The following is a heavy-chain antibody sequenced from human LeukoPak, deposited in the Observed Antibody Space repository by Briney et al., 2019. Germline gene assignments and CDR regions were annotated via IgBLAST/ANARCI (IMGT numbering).Heavy chain of an antibody. D-gene: IGHD4-17*01. CDR2: VSGSGGHT. V-gene: IGHV3-23*01. CDR3: AKGGASVTDAPHGDVVTTTLDGFDL. CDR1: GSAFSTFP. Sequence: GGSLRLSCVASGSAFSTFPMSWVRQAPGKGLEGVSAVSGSGGHTFYLDSPKGRVTISRDKSQKTLYLQMNSLRVDDTAVYYCAKGGASVTDAPHGDVVTTTLDGFDLWGQGTMVTVSS. J-gene: IGHJ3*01.